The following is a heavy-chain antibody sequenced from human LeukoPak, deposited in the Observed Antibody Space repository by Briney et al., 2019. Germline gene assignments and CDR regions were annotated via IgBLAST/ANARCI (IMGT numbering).Heavy chain of an antibody. Sequence: GRTLRLSCAASGLTFTSDNMNSVRQAPGKGLGWGSSITGSSRYIYSADSVKGRFTPSRDNSRTTPYLQMNNLLVEDTALYYLAKGPYFCYDASGYNYFDSWGQGNLVTVSA. CDR2: ITGSSRYI. CDR3: AKGPYFCYDASGYNYFDS. J-gene: IGHJ4*02. CDR1: GLTFTSDN. D-gene: IGHD3-22*01. V-gene: IGHV3-21*04.